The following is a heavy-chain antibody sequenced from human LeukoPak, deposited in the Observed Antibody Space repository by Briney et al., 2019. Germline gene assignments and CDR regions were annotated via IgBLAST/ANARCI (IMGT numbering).Heavy chain of an antibody. CDR3: ARDNYYDSSGFDY. D-gene: IGHD3-22*01. V-gene: IGHV3-11*01. CDR2: ISSSGSTI. CDR1: GFTFSDYY. Sequence: GGSLRLSCAASGFTFSDYYMSWIRQAPGKGLEWVSYISSSGSTIYYADSVKGRFTISRDNDKNSLYLQMNSLRAEDTAVYYCARDNYYDSSGFDYWGQGTLVTVSS. J-gene: IGHJ4*02.